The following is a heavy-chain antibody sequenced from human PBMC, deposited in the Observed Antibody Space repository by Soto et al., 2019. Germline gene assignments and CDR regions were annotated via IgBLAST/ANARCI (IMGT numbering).Heavy chain of an antibody. V-gene: IGHV3-9*01. CDR1: GFTFDDYA. CDR2: ISWNSGSI. CDR3: AKDSHGSGSLNGMDV. J-gene: IGHJ6*02. Sequence: GGSLRLSCAASGFTFDDYAMHWVRQAPGKGLEWVSGISWNSGSIGYADSVRGRFTISRDNAKNSLYLQMNSLRAEDTALYYCAKDSHGSGSLNGMDVWGQGTTVTVSS. D-gene: IGHD3-10*01.